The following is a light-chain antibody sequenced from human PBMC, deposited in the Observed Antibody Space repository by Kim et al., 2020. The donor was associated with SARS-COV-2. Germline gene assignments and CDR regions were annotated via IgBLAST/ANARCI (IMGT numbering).Light chain of an antibody. Sequence: DIQLTQSPSFLSASVGDRVTITCRASQDISNSLAWCQQEPGKAPNLLIYSASTLQSGVPSRFSGSGSGTEFTLTISSLQPEDFATYYCQQLKSFPWTFGQGTKVDIK. V-gene: IGKV1-9*01. CDR2: SAS. J-gene: IGKJ1*01. CDR1: QDISNS. CDR3: QQLKSFPWT.